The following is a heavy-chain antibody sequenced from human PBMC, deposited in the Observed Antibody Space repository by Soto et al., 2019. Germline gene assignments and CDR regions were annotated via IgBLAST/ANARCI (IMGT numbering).Heavy chain of an antibody. J-gene: IGHJ5*02. CDR1: GGAFRGYY. Sequence: PSDTLSLTCAVYGGAFRGYYWSWIRQPPGKGLEWLGEINDSGSTNYNPSPKSRITISLDTSKKEISLRLSSVTAADTAVYYCARERGRYCSGESCYPFGPWGQGALVT. CDR3: ARERGRYCSGESCYPFGP. D-gene: IGHD2-15*01. V-gene: IGHV4-34*01. CDR2: INDSGST.